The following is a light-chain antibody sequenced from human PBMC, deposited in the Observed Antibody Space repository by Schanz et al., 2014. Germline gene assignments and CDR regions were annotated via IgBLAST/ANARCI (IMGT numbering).Light chain of an antibody. V-gene: IGLV2-8*01. CDR1: SSDFGAYNS. CDR3: KV. J-gene: IGLJ3*02. Sequence: QSALTQPPSASGSPGQSVTISCTGTSSDFGAYNSVSWYQQHPGKAPKVIIYEVTKRPSGVPDRFSGSKSGNTASLTISGLQAEDEADYHQKVFGGGTKVTVL. CDR2: EVT.